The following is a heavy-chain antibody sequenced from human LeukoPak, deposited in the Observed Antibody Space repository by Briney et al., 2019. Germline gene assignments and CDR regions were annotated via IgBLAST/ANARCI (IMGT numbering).Heavy chain of an antibody. CDR1: EFIFSSYA. D-gene: IGHD3-10*01. Sequence: GGSLRLSCAASEFIFSSYAMTWVRQAPGKGLEWVGRIKSKTDGGTTDYAAPVKGRFTISRDDSKNTLYLQMNSLKTEDTAVYYCTTDLTGSPDYWGQGTLVTVSS. J-gene: IGHJ4*02. CDR3: TTDLTGSPDY. V-gene: IGHV3-15*01. CDR2: IKSKTDGGTT.